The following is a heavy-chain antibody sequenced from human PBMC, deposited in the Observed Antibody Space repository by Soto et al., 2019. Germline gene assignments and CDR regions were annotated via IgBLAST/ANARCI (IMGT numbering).Heavy chain of an antibody. V-gene: IGHV3-23*01. CDR1: GFTFSSYA. Sequence: GGSLRLSCAASGFTFSSYAMSWVRQAPGKGLEWVSAISGSGGSTYYADSVKGRFTISRDNSKNTLYLQMNSLRAEDTAVYYCAKDLIKVYDLHEDYGMDVWGQGTTVTVSS. CDR2: ISGSGGST. D-gene: IGHD3-3*01. CDR3: AKDLIKVYDLHEDYGMDV. J-gene: IGHJ6*02.